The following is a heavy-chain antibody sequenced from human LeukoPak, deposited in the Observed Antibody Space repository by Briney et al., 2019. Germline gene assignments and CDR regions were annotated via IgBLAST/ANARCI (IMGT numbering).Heavy chain of an antibody. J-gene: IGHJ5*02. CDR1: GGSISSSSYY. V-gene: IGHV4-39*07. D-gene: IGHD6-13*01. CDR3: ARGRSSPRGGDWFDP. Sequence: SETLSLTCTVSGGSISSSSYYWGWIRQPPGKGLEWIGSIYYSGSTYYNPSLKSRVTISVDTSKNQFSLKLSSVTAADTAVYYCARGRSSPRGGDWFDPWGQGTLVTVSS. CDR2: IYYSGST.